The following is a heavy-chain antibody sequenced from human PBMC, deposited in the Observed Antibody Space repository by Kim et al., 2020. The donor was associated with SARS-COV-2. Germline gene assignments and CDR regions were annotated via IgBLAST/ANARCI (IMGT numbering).Heavy chain of an antibody. J-gene: IGHJ6*01. D-gene: IGHD4-17*01. V-gene: IGHV4-61*01. Sequence: SETLSLTCTVSGGSVSSGSYYWSWIRQPPGKGLEWIGYIYYSGSTNYNPSLKSRVTISVDTSKNQFSLKLSSVTAADTAVYYCASTPYGDYLYYYYGMDV. CDR3: ASTPYGDYLYYYYGMDV. CDR1: GGSVSSGSYY. CDR2: IYYSGST.